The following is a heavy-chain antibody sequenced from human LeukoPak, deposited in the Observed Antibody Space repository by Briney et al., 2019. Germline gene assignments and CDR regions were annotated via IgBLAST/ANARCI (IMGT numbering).Heavy chain of an antibody. CDR3: AKPAKTDYADY. V-gene: IGHV3-7*03. CDR1: GFTFSSYW. D-gene: IGHD1-14*01. Sequence: GGSLRLSCAASGFTFSSYWMSWVRQAPGKGLEWVANIKQDGSEKYYVDSVKGRFTISRDNAKNSLYLQMNSLRAEDTAVYYCAKPAKTDYADYWGQGTLVTVSS. J-gene: IGHJ4*02. CDR2: IKQDGSEK.